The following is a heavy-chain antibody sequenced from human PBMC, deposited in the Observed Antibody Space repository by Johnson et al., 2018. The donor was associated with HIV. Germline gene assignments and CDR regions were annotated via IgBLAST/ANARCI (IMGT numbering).Heavy chain of an antibody. CDR2: ISYNGSNK. J-gene: IGHJ3*02. CDR1: GFTFSTYG. Sequence: QVQLVESGGGVVQPGRSLRLSCVASGFTFSTYGMHWVRHAPGKGLEWVAVISYNGSNKYYADSVKGRFTISRDNAKNTLYVQMNSLRAEDTAVYYCAKSTQANILRESGPYGAFDIWGQGTMVTVSS. V-gene: IGHV3-30*18. CDR3: AKSTQANILRESGPYGAFDI. D-gene: IGHD3-10*01.